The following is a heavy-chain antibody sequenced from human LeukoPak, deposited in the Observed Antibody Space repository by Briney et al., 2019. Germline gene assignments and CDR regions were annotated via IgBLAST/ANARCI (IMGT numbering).Heavy chain of an antibody. CDR2: IYYSGST. CDR1: GGSISSSSYY. D-gene: IGHD6-19*01. Sequence: SETLSLTRTVSGGSISSSSYYWGWIRQPPGKGLEWIGSIYYSGSTYYNPSLKSRVTISVDTSKNQFSVKLSSVTAADTAVYYCASLIAVAGTGAFDIWGQGTMVTVSS. CDR3: ASLIAVAGTGAFDI. J-gene: IGHJ3*02. V-gene: IGHV4-39*07.